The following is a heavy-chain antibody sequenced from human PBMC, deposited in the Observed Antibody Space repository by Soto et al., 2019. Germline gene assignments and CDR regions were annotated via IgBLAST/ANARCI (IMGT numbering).Heavy chain of an antibody. CDR2: IYSGGDT. CDR3: ARNIPVTTLGY. CDR1: GFSVSNNY. J-gene: IGHJ4*02. Sequence: EVQLVESGGGLVQPGGSLRLSCAASGFSVSNNYMSWVRQAPGKGLECVSLIYSGGDTYYVDSVKGRFSISRDSSKHTLYLQMNSLRAEDSAVYYCARNIPVTTLGYWGQGTVVTVAS. D-gene: IGHD4-17*01. V-gene: IGHV3-66*01.